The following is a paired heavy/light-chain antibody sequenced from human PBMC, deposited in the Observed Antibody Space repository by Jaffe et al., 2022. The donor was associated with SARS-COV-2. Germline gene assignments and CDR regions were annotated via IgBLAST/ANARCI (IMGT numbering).Heavy chain of an antibody. V-gene: IGHV3-7*01. Sequence: EVQLVESGGGLVQPGGSLRLSCSASIFTFSPYYMSWVRQAPGRGLEWVATINQDGREKYYVDSVRGRFTISRDNGKNSLDLQMNFLRAEDSAVYYCARGTNMGACPFDSWGQGTLVTVSS. J-gene: IGHJ4*02. CDR1: IFTFSPYY. CDR2: INQDGREK. CDR3: ARGTNMGACPFDS. D-gene: IGHD1-26*01.
Light chain of an antibody. V-gene: IGKV3-15*01. CDR3: QQYTDWPLT. Sequence: EIVMTQSPATLSVSPGERATLSCRASQSVRRNLAWYQRKPGQAPRLLIYGSSTRATGVPARFSGSGSGTEFTLTISSLQSEDIAVYSCQQYTDWPLTFGGGTKVEIK. CDR2: GSS. J-gene: IGKJ4*01. CDR1: QSVRRN.